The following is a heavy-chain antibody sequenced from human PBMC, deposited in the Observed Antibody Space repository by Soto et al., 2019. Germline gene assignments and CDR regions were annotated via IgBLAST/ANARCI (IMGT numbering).Heavy chain of an antibody. CDR1: GYTFTGFH. V-gene: IGHV1-2*04. J-gene: IGHJ4*02. D-gene: IGHD1-26*01. CDR2: INPNGGGR. Sequence: QVQLVQSGAEVKQPGASVKVSCKASGYTFTGFHIHWVRQAPGQGLEWMGWINPNGGGRNYAQKFQGWVTMTRDTSISKAYMELSRLKSDDTAVYYCARGSVGPTTDFDYWGQGTLVTVSS. CDR3: ARGSVGPTTDFDY.